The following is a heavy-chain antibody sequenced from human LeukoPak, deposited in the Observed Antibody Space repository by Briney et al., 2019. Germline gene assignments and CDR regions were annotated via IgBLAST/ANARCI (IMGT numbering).Heavy chain of an antibody. CDR3: AREEGCSGGSCYRVRYDY. Sequence: GGSLRVSCAASGFTLRNYSMNWVRQAPGKGLEWVSSITSSGSYIFYADSVRGRFTISRDNAKNSLYLQMHSLRAEDTAVYYCAREEGCSGGSCYRVRYDYWGQGTLVTVSS. CDR2: ITSSGSYI. CDR1: GFTLRNYS. V-gene: IGHV3-21*01. J-gene: IGHJ4*02. D-gene: IGHD2-15*01.